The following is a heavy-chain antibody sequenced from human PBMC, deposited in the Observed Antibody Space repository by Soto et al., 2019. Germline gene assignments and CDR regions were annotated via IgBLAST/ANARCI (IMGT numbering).Heavy chain of an antibody. V-gene: IGHV1-3*01. CDR3: ARTSSWKLTPYYYYYGMDV. D-gene: IGHD6-13*01. CDR2: INAGNGNT. Sequence: ASVKVSCKASGYTFTSYAMHWVRQAPGQRLEWMGWINAGNGNTKYSQKFQGRVTITRDTSASTAYMELSSLRSEDTAVYYCARTSSWKLTPYYYYYGMDVWGQGTTVTVSS. CDR1: GYTFTSYA. J-gene: IGHJ6*02.